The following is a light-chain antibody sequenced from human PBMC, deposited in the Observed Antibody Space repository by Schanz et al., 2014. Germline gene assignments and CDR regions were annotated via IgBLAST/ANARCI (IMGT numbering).Light chain of an antibody. J-gene: IGLJ3*02. CDR2: SNT. V-gene: IGLV1-40*01. CDR1: SSNIGAGYD. Sequence: QSVLTQPPSVSGAPGQRVTISCTGSSSNIGAGYDVHWYQQLPGTAPKLLIYSNTLRPSGVPDRFSGSKSGTSASLAISGLQSEDEADYYCAAWDDSLSGWVFGGGTKLTVL. CDR3: AAWDDSLSGWV.